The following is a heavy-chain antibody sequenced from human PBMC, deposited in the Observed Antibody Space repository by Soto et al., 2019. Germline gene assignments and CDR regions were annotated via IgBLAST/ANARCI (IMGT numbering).Heavy chain of an antibody. J-gene: IGHJ4*02. CDR3: ARGWSGWRVWLDY. CDR2: INHSGST. Sequence: PSETLSLTCAVYGGSFRGYYWSWIRQPPGKGLEWIGEINHSGSTNYNPSLKSRVTISVDTSKNQFSLKLSSVTAADTAVYYCARGWSGWRVWLDYWGQGTLVTVS. D-gene: IGHD6-19*01. CDR1: GGSFRGYY. V-gene: IGHV4-34*01.